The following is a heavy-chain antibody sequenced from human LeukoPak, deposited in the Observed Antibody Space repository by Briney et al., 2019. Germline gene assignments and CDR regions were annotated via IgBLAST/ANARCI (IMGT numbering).Heavy chain of an antibody. D-gene: IGHD3-3*01. Sequence: SVKVSCKASGGTFSSYAISWVRQAPGQGLEWMGGIIPIFGTANYAQKFQGRVTITADESTSTAYMELSSLRSEDTAVYYCARDYDFWSGYYGGYYYYYGMDVWGQGTTVTVS. CDR2: IIPIFGTA. CDR3: ARDYDFWSGYYGGYYYYYGMDV. J-gene: IGHJ6*02. V-gene: IGHV1-69*13. CDR1: GGTFSSYA.